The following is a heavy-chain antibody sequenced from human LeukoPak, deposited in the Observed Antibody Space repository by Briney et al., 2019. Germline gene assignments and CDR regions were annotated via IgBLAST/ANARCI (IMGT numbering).Heavy chain of an antibody. V-gene: IGHV4-39*07. J-gene: IGHJ3*02. CDR2: IYYSGST. CDR3: ARADDRNYYDSSGRTSAFHI. CDR1: GGSISSSSYY. Sequence: PSETLSLTCTVSGGSISSSSYYWGWIRQPPGKGLEWIGSIYYSGSTYYNPSLKSRVTISVDTSKNQFSLKLSSVTAADTAVYYCARADDRNYYDSSGRTSAFHIWGQGTMVTVSS. D-gene: IGHD3-22*01.